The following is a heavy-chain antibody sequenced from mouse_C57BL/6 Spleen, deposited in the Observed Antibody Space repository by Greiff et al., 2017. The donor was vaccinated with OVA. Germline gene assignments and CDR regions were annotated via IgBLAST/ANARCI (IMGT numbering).Heavy chain of an antibody. Sequence: QVQLQQSGAELVKPGASVKLSCKASGYTFTSYWMHWVKQRPGQGLEWIGMIHPNSGSTNYNEKFKSKATLTVDKSSSTAYMQLSSLTSEDSAVYYCARSGADTVVGEYYFDYWGQGTTLTVSS. CDR3: ARSGADTVVGEYYFDY. D-gene: IGHD1-1*01. V-gene: IGHV1-64*01. CDR2: IHPNSGST. J-gene: IGHJ2*01. CDR1: GYTFTSYW.